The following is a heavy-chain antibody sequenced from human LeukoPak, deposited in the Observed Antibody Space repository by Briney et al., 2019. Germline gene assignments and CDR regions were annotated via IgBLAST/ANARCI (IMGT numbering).Heavy chain of an antibody. Sequence: PSETLSLTCTVSGGSISSYYWSWIRQPAGKGLEWIGRIYTSGSTNYNPSLKSRVTISVDTSKNQFSLKLSSVTAADTAVYYCARDYYDSSGYLTDAFDIWGQGTMVTVSS. D-gene: IGHD3-22*01. V-gene: IGHV4-4*07. J-gene: IGHJ3*02. CDR1: GGSISSYY. CDR3: ARDYYDSSGYLTDAFDI. CDR2: IYTSGST.